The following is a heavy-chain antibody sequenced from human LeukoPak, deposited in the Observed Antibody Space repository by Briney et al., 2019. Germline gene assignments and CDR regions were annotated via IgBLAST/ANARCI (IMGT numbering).Heavy chain of an antibody. D-gene: IGHD3-9*01. J-gene: IGHJ6*02. Sequence: GGSLRLSCAASGFTFSSYAMSWVRQAPGKGLEWVSSISSSSSYIYYADSVKGRFTISRDNAKNTLYLQMNTLRVEDTAVYYRTRDLMVYDVSTGLHHYYMDVWGQGTTVTVSS. V-gene: IGHV3-21*01. CDR2: ISSSSSYI. CDR3: TRDLMVYDVSTGLHHYYMDV. CDR1: GFTFSSYA.